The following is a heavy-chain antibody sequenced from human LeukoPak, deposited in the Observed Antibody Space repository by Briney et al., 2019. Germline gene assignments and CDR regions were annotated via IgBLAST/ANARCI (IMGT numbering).Heavy chain of an antibody. D-gene: IGHD2-15*01. CDR3: ARVGSLYCSGGSSYCFDP. CDR1: GGTFSSYA. Sequence: SVTVSCKASGGTFSSYAISWVRQAPGQGLEWMGGIIPIFGTANYAQKFQGRVTITADESTSTAYMELSSLRSEDTAVYYCARVGSLYCSGGSSYCFDPWAQGTLVTVSS. CDR2: IIPIFGTA. J-gene: IGHJ5*02. V-gene: IGHV1-69*01.